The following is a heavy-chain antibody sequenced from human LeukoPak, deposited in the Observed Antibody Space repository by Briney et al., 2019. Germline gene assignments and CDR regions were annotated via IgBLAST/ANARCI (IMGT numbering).Heavy chain of an antibody. CDR1: GMTFSRYW. V-gene: IGHV3-7*01. CDR2: IKEDGSVK. D-gene: IGHD2-21*02. Sequence: GGSLRLSCAASGMTFSRYWMNWVRQAPGKGLEWVANIKEDGSVKNYVDSVRGRFTVSRDNAKNSLYLQMNSLRVEDTAVYYCARDKPFGDCADYWGQGTLVTVSS. CDR3: ARDKPFGDCADY. J-gene: IGHJ4*02.